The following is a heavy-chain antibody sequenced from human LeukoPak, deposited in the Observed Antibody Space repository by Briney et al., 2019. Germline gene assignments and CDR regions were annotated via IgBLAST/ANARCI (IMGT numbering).Heavy chain of an antibody. Sequence: GGSLRLSCAASGFTFSSYGMHWVRQAPGKGLEWVAVIWYDGSNKYYADSVKGRFTISRDNSKNTLYLQMNSLRAEDTAVYYCAKARTLVGASDYWGQGTLVTVSS. J-gene: IGHJ4*02. CDR2: IWYDGSNK. D-gene: IGHD1-26*01. CDR3: AKARTLVGASDY. CDR1: GFTFSSYG. V-gene: IGHV3-33*06.